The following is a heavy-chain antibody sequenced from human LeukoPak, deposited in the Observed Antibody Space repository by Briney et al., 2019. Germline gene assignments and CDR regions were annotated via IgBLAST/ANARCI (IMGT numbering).Heavy chain of an antibody. D-gene: IGHD6-13*01. V-gene: IGHV3-30*18. CDR2: ISYDGSNK. CDR3: AKGEYSSSWFLTYYYYYGMDV. Sequence: GGSLRLSCVASGFKFSDYGMHWVRQAPGKGLEWVAVISYDGSNKYYADSVKGRFTISRDNSKNTLYLQMNSLRAEDTAVYYCAKGEYSSSWFLTYYYYYGMDVWGQGTTVTVSS. J-gene: IGHJ6*02. CDR1: GFKFSDYG.